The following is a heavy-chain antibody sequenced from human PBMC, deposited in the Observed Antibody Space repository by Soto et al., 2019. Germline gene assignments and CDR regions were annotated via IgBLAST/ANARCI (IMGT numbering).Heavy chain of an antibody. D-gene: IGHD3-3*01. J-gene: IGHJ4*02. CDR1: GGSFKSGSYS. CDR2: VYHTGRT. Sequence: KSSETLSLTCTVSGGSFKSGSYSWSWIRQPPGKGLEWIGYVYHTGRTSYNPSLKSRASISMDTSKNQFSLNLDSVTAADTAVYFCARDFAYFDSWGQGTLVTVSS. V-gene: IGHV4-61*01. CDR3: ARDFAYFDS.